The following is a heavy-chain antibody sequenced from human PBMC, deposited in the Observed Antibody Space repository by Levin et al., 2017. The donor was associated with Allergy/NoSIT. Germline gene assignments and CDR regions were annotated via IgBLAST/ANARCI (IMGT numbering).Heavy chain of an antibody. Sequence: SETLSLTCTVSGGSISSYYWSWIRQPPGKGLEWIGYIYYSGSTNYNPSLKSRVTISVDTSKNQFSLKLSSVTAADTAVYYCARLYYDILTGYPNYYFDYWGQGTLVTVSS. D-gene: IGHD3-9*01. CDR2: IYYSGST. CDR3: ARLYYDILTGYPNYYFDY. V-gene: IGHV4-59*08. CDR1: GGSISSYY. J-gene: IGHJ4*02.